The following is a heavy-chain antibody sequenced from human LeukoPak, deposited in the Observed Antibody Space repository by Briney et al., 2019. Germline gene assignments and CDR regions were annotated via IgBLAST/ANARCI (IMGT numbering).Heavy chain of an antibody. V-gene: IGHV4-31*03. CDR2: IYYSGST. D-gene: IGHD2-8*01. CDR3: GRVSIVYDYFDY. J-gene: IGHJ4*02. Sequence: SETLSLTCTVSGGSISSGGYYWSWIRQHPGKGLEWIGYIYYSGSTYYNPSLKSRVTISVDTSKNQFSLKLSSVTAADAAVYYCGRVSIVYDYFDYWGQGTLVTV. CDR1: GGSISSGGYY.